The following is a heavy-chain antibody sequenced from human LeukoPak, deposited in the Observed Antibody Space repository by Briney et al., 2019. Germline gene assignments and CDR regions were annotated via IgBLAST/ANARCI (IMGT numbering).Heavy chain of an antibody. CDR2: IIPIFGTA. CDR1: GGTFSSYA. D-gene: IGHD3-22*01. Sequence: XCKASGGTFSSYAIXWVRQAPGQGLEWMGGIIPIFGTANYAQKFQGRVTITTDEPTSTAYMELSSLRSEDTAVYYCARDSYDSSGYSDYWGQGTLVTVSS. CDR3: ARDSYDSSGYSDY. J-gene: IGHJ4*02. V-gene: IGHV1-69*05.